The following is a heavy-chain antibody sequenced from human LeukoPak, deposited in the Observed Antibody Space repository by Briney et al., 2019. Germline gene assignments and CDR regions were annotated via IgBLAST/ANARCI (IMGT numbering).Heavy chain of an antibody. J-gene: IGHJ4*02. V-gene: IGHV3-7*01. D-gene: IGHD2-2*01. CDR1: GFSLRNYW. Sequence: PGGSLRLXCVASGFSLRNYWMRWVRQAPGKGLEWVANVKQDESEKYYVDSVKGRFTISRDNAKNSLYLQMNSLRAEDTAVYYCARALDSSSSRYQAFEYWGQGTLVTVSS. CDR2: VKQDESEK. CDR3: ARALDSSSSRYQAFEY.